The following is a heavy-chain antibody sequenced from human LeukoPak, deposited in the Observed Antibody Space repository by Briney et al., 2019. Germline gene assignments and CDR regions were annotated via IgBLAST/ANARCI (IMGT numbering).Heavy chain of an antibody. CDR2: INPSGDST. CDR3: ARLGASEAGEGC. J-gene: IGHJ4*02. D-gene: IGHD3-16*01. Sequence: GSVKVSCKASGYTFTSNHIHCVRQAPGQGLEWMGVINPSGDSTSYAQKFQGRVTMTRDTSTRTVYMEVSSLRSEDTAIYYYARLGASEAGEGCWGQGTLVTVSS. V-gene: IGHV1-46*01. CDR1: GYTFTSNH.